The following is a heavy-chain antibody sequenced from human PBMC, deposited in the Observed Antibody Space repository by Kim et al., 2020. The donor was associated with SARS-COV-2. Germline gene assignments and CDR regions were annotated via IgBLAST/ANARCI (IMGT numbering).Heavy chain of an antibody. CDR1: GYTLTELS. CDR2: FDPEDGET. V-gene: IGHV1-24*01. D-gene: IGHD6-13*01. Sequence: ASVKVSCKVSGYTLTELSMHWVRQAPGKGLEWMGGFDPEDGETIYAQKFQGRVTMTEDTSTDTAYMELSSLRSEDTAVYYCATALSLYQSTWPGYSSSSKYYYYYYGMDVWGQGTTVTDSS. J-gene: IGHJ6*02. CDR3: ATALSLYQSTWPGYSSSSKYYYYYYGMDV.